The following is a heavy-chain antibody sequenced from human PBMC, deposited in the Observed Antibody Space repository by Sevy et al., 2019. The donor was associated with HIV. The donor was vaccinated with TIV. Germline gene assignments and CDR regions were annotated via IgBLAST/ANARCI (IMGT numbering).Heavy chain of an antibody. J-gene: IGHJ4*02. CDR1: GFTFRSYW. CDR2: INQDGSEK. Sequence: GGSLRLSCVASGFTFRSYWMNWLRQAPGKGLEWVANINQDGSEKFYLDSVKGRFTISRDNAKNSVFLQMDSLRAEDTAVYYCARSLDYLGQGSLVTVSS. CDR3: ARSLDY. V-gene: IGHV3-7*01.